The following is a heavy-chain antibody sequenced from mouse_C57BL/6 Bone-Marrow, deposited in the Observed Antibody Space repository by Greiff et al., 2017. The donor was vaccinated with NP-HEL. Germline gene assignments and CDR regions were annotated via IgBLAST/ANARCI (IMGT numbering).Heavy chain of an antibody. D-gene: IGHD2-2*01. CDR2: IDPSDSET. CDR3: AYGYDWYFDV. CDR1: GYTFTSYW. V-gene: IGHV1-52*01. J-gene: IGHJ1*03. Sequence: QVHVKQPGAELVRPGSSVKLSCKASGYTFTSYWMHWVKQRPIQGLEWIGNIDPSDSETHYNQKFKDKATLTVDKSSSTAYMQLSSLTSEDSAVYYCAYGYDWYFDVWGTGTTVTVSS.